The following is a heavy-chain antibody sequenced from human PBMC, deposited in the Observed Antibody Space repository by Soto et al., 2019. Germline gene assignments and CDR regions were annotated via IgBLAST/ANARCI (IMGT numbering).Heavy chain of an antibody. D-gene: IGHD3-22*01. J-gene: IGHJ4*02. Sequence: PSETLSLTCTVSGGSISGYYWSWIRQSPGKGLEWIGYIYYSGSTNYNPSFKSRVTISVDTSKNQFSLKLSSVTAADTAVHYCARASHGYYYDSSGPVVDYWGQGTLVTVSS. CDR3: ARASHGYYYDSSGPVVDY. V-gene: IGHV4-59*01. CDR1: GGSISGYY. CDR2: IYYSGST.